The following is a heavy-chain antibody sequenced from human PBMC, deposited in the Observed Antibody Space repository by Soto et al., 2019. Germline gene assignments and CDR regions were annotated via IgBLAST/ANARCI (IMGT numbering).Heavy chain of an antibody. CDR3: AREWRSQRGTMDV. V-gene: IGHV4-59*06. Sequence: SETLSLTCTVSGGSISSYYWSWIRQHPGKGLEWIGYIYYSGSTYYNPSLKSRVTISVDTSKNQFSLKLSSVTAADTAVYYCAREWRSQRGTMDVWGKGTTVTVSS. J-gene: IGHJ6*03. CDR1: GGSISSYY. D-gene: IGHD3-3*01. CDR2: IYYSGST.